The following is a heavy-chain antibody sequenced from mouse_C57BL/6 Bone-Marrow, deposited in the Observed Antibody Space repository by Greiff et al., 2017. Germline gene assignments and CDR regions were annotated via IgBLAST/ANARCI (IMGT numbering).Heavy chain of an antibody. CDR3: ARASHYDYDGKAWFAY. V-gene: IGHV1-4*01. CDR1: GYTFTSYT. D-gene: IGHD2-4*01. CDR2: INPSSGYT. J-gene: IGHJ3*01. Sequence: QVQLQQSGAELARPGASVKMSCKASGYTFTSYTMHWVKQRPGQGLEWIGYINPSSGYTKYNQKFKDKATLTADKSSSTAYMQLSSLTSEDSAVYYGARASHYDYDGKAWFAYWGQGTLVTVSA.